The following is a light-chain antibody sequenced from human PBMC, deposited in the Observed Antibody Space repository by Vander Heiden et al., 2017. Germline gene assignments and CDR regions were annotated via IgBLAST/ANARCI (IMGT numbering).Light chain of an antibody. CDR1: SSNIGSNT. Sequence: QSVLTQPPSASGTPGQRVPISCSGSSSNIGSNTVNWYQQLPGTAPNLLIYSNNQRPSGVPDRCSGSKSGTSASLAISGLQSEDEADYYCAAWDDSLNGHVVFGGGTKLTVL. J-gene: IGLJ2*01. V-gene: IGLV1-44*01. CDR3: AAWDDSLNGHVV. CDR2: SNN.